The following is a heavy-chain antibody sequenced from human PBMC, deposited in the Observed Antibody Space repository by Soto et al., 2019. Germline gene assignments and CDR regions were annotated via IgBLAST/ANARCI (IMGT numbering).Heavy chain of an antibody. D-gene: IGHD3-10*01. CDR2: IYYSGST. CDR1: GGSISSSSYY. V-gene: IGHV4-39*01. J-gene: IGHJ4*02. CDR3: VRHVPSDYYGSGFLDY. Sequence: PSETLSLSCTVSGGSISSSSYYWGWIRQPPGKGLEWIGSIYYSGSTYYNPSLKSRVTISVDTSKNQFSLKLSSVTAADTAVYYCVRHVPSDYYGSGFLDYWGQGTLVTVSS.